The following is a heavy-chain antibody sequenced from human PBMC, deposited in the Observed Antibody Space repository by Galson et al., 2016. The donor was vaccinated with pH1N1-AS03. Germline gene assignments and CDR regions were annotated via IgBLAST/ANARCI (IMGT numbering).Heavy chain of an antibody. V-gene: IGHV3-30*18. CDR1: GFPISNFG. Sequence: SLRLSCAASGFPISNFGMLWVRQAPGQGLEWVAIISFDGTNKYYADSVKGRFSISRDNSKNTLFLQMSALRAEDTAVYYCANDFNYDSWSGYSFYWGQGALVTVSS. J-gene: IGHJ4*02. CDR3: ANDFNYDSWSGYSFY. D-gene: IGHD3/OR15-3a*01. CDR2: ISFDGTNK.